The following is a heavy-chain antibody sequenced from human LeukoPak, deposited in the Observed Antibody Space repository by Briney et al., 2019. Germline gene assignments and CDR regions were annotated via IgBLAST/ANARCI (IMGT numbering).Heavy chain of an antibody. Sequence: GGSLRLSCAASGFTFSSYGMHWVRQAPGKGLEWVAVIWYDGSNKYYADSVKGRFTISRDNSKNTLYLQMNSLRAEDTAVYYCARYCGGDCYYGMDVWGQGTTVTVSS. CDR2: IWYDGSNK. V-gene: IGHV3-33*01. CDR3: ARYCGGDCYYGMDV. D-gene: IGHD2-21*01. CDR1: GFTFSSYG. J-gene: IGHJ6*02.